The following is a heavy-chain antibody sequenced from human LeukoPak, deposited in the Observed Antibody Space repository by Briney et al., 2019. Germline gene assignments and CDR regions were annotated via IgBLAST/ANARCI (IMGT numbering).Heavy chain of an antibody. J-gene: IGHJ4*02. V-gene: IGHV3-66*02. CDR3: TRGPGSTWYSDY. CDR1: GFTVSTNY. D-gene: IGHD6-13*01. Sequence: PGGSLRLSCAASGFTVSTNYMNWVRQAPGKGLEWVSIIYSGRDTYYADSVKGRFTISRDNSKNTLYLQMNSLRAEDTAVYYCTRGPGSTWYSDYWGQGNLVTVSS. CDR2: IYSGRDT.